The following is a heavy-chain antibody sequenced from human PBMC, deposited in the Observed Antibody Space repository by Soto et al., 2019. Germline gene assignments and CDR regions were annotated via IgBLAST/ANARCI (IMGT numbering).Heavy chain of an antibody. J-gene: IGHJ5*02. CDR1: GFTFSSYG. CDR3: ARDGVEVWIAVAGSNWFDP. D-gene: IGHD6-19*01. Sequence: QVQLVESGGGVVQPGRSLRLSCAASGFTFSSYGMHWVRQAPGKGLEWVAVIWYDGSNKYYADSVKGRFTISRDNSKNTLYLQMNSLRAEDTAVYYCARDGVEVWIAVAGSNWFDPWGQGTLVTVSS. V-gene: IGHV3-33*01. CDR2: IWYDGSNK.